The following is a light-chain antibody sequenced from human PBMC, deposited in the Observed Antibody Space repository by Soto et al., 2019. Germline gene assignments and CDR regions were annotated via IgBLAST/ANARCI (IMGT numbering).Light chain of an antibody. CDR1: FSDIAVFNY. CDR3: NSYSSTNSYV. J-gene: IGLJ1*01. CDR2: QVT. Sequence: QSALAHPASVSGSPGRSITISCTGSFSDIAVFNYVSWYQQYPGRAPKLLIYQVTSRASGVSHRFSGSKSGNTASLTISGLQPEDQAEYYCNSYSSTNSYVFGTGTNVTVL. V-gene: IGLV2-14*01.